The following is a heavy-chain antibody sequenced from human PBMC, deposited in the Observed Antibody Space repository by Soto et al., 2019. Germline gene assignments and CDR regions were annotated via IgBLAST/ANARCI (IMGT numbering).Heavy chain of an antibody. Sequence: PGESLKISCKGSGYSFTSYWISWVRQMPGKGLEWMGRIDPSDSYTNYSPSFQGHVTISADKSISTAYLQWSSLKASDTAMYYCARHGPTYYDILTGKYWSQGTLVTVSS. J-gene: IGHJ4*02. CDR1: GYSFTSYW. D-gene: IGHD3-9*01. CDR2: IDPSDSYT. V-gene: IGHV5-10-1*01. CDR3: ARHGPTYYDILTGKY.